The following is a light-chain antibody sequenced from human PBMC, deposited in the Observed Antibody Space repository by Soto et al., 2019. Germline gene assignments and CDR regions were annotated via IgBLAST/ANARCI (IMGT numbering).Light chain of an antibody. J-gene: IGLJ2*01. Sequence: QSALTQPASVSGSPGQSITISCTGTSSDVGSYNLVSWYQQHPGKAPKLMIYEGSKRPSGVSNRFSGSKSGNTASLTFSGLQAEDEADYYCCSYGGSSTFVVFGGGTKLTVL. V-gene: IGLV2-23*03. CDR1: SSDVGSYNL. CDR3: CSYGGSSTFVV. CDR2: EGS.